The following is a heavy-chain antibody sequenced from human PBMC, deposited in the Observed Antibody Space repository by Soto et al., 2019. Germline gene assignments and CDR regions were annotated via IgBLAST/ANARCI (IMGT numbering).Heavy chain of an antibody. CDR1: GYSFTSYW. J-gene: IGHJ4*02. CDR3: ARQRYYYDSRDYHYDFEC. CDR2: IYPGDSDT. D-gene: IGHD3-22*01. Sequence: GESLQISCKGSGYSFTSYWIGCVRQMPGKGLEWIGIIYPGDSDTRYSPSFQGQVTISADKSISTAYLQWSSLTASDTAMYYCARQRYYYDSRDYHYDFECWGEGTLVTVFS. V-gene: IGHV5-51*01.